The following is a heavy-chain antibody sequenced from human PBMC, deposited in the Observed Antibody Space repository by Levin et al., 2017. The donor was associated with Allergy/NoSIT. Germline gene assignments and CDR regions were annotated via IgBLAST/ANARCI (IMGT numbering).Heavy chain of an antibody. CDR1: FFPFFSSS. V-gene: IGHV3-49*03. J-gene: IGHJ4*02. D-gene: IGHD2-2*02. Sequence: GESLPLSFPSSFFPFFSSSLLFFLPSPFPCLSFLGFIRSKAYGGTTEYAAAVKGRFTISRDDSKSIAYLQMNSLKTEDTAVYYCTRDPQLLYGPPRHSFDYCRQGTLVTVSS. CDR3: TRDPQLLYGPPRHSFDY. CDR2: IRSKAYGGTT.